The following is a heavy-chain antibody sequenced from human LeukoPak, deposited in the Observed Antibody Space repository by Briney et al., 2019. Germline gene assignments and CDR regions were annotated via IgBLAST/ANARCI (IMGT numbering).Heavy chain of an antibody. V-gene: IGHV4-38-2*02. J-gene: IGHJ4*02. D-gene: IGHD6-6*01. CDR3: ARQVFSSSLPDY. CDR2: MYHSGST. Sequence: PSETLSLTCTVSGYSISSGYYWGWIRPPPGKGLEWIGSMYHSGSTYYNPSLKSRVTISVDTSKNQFSLKLSSVTAADTAVYYCARQVFSSSLPDYWGQGTLVTVSS. CDR1: GYSISSGYY.